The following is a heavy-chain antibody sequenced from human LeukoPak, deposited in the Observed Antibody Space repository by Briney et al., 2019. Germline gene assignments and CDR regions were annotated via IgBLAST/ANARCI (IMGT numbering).Heavy chain of an antibody. Sequence: GGSLRLSCAASGFTFSSYEMNWIRQAPGKGLEWVSYISSAGSGMYYADSVKGRFTISRDNAKNSLFLQMNSLRVEDTAIYYCARDIRITPSHDLDSWGQGTLVTVSS. CDR1: GFTFSSYE. D-gene: IGHD2-15*01. CDR2: ISSAGSGM. V-gene: IGHV3-48*03. CDR3: ARDIRITPSHDLDS. J-gene: IGHJ5*01.